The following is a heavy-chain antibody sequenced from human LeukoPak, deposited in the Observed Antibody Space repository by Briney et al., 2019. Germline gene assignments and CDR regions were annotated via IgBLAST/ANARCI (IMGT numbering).Heavy chain of an antibody. CDR2: ISGSGGST. CDR3: AKQVYGSGSSNWFDP. Sequence: PGGSLRLSCAASGFTFSSYAMSWVRQAPGKGLEWVSAISGSGGSTYYADSVKGRFTISRDNSKNTLYLQMNSLRAEDTAVYYCAKQVYGSGSSNWFDPWGQGTLVTVSS. J-gene: IGHJ5*02. V-gene: IGHV3-23*01. CDR1: GFTFSSYA. D-gene: IGHD3-10*01.